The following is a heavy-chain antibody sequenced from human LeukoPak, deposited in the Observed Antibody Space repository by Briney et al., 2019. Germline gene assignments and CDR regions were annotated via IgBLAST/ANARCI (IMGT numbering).Heavy chain of an antibody. D-gene: IGHD2-15*01. CDR3: ARAGLGYCSGGSCFAIFAFDI. J-gene: IGHJ3*02. CDR2: IYSGGST. Sequence: GGSLRLSCAASGFTFSSYAITWVRQAPGKGLEWVSVIYSGGSTYYADSVKGRFTISRDNSKNTLYLQMNSLRAEDTAVYYCARAGLGYCSGGSCFAIFAFDIWGQGTMVTVSS. CDR1: GFTFSSYA. V-gene: IGHV3-66*01.